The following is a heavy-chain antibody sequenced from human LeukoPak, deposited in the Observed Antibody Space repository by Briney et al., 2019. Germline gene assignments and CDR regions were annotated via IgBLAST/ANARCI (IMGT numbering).Heavy chain of an antibody. CDR3: ARGHCSGGSCYSDY. CDR1: GYTFTSYD. Sequence: ASMKVSCKASGYTFTSYDINWVRQATGQGLEWMGWMNPNSGNTGYAQKFQGRVTMTRNTSISTAYMELSSLRSEDTAVYYCARGHCSGGSCYSDYWGQGTLVTVSS. V-gene: IGHV1-8*01. D-gene: IGHD2-15*01. CDR2: MNPNSGNT. J-gene: IGHJ4*02.